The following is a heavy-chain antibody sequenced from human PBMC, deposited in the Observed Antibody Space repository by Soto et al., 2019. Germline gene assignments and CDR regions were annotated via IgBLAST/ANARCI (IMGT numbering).Heavy chain of an antibody. Sequence: ASVKVSCKASGYTFTSYYMHWVRQAPGQGLEWMGIINPSGGSTSYAQKFQGRVTMTRDTSTSTVYMELSSLRSEDTAVYYCARDWPSYQLLRGGYFEYWGQGTLVTVSS. CDR2: INPSGGST. V-gene: IGHV1-46*03. CDR1: GYTFTSYY. CDR3: ARDWPSYQLLRGGYFEY. D-gene: IGHD2-2*01. J-gene: IGHJ4*02.